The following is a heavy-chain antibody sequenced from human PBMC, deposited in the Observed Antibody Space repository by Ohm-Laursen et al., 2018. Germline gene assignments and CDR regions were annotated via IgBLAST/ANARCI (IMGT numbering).Heavy chain of an antibody. CDR3: ARGSGEYVYY. J-gene: IGHJ4*02. V-gene: IGHV3-7*01. D-gene: IGHD2-15*01. CDR1: GFTFTSFW. CDR2: IKQDGSEK. Sequence: SLRLSCSASGFTFTSFWMSWVRQAPGKGLEWVANIKQDGSEKYYVDSVKGRFSISRDNAKNSPYLQMNSLRAEDTAVYYCARGSGEYVYYWGQGTLVTVSS.